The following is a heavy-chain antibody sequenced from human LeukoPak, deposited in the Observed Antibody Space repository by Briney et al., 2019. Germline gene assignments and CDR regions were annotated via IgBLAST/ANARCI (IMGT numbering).Heavy chain of an antibody. CDR1: GFTFSTYE. V-gene: IGHV3-48*03. D-gene: IGHD2-21*01. J-gene: IGHJ1*01. CDR2: ISSSGSSL. CDR3: ASAREYCGDAECYEYFRT. Sequence: AGGSLILSCAASGFTFSTYEMNWVRQAPGKGLEWVSYISSSGSSLFYVDSVEGRFTISRDNSRNTLFLQMNSLRAEDTALYFCASAREYCGDAECYEYFRTGARAPWSPSP.